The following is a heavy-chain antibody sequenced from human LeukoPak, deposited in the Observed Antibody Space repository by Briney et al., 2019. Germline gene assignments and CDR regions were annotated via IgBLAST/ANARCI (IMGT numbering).Heavy chain of an antibody. CDR3: ASTQRDYADY. CDR2: ISYTGST. J-gene: IGHJ4*02. Sequence: SETLSLTCTVSGGSISSGDYYWSWLRQPPRKGLEWIGYISYTGSTYYNPSLKSRLTISVDTSKSQFSLKLSSVTAAYTAVYYCASTQRDYADYWGQGTLVTVSS. V-gene: IGHV4-30-4*01. CDR1: GGSISSGDYY.